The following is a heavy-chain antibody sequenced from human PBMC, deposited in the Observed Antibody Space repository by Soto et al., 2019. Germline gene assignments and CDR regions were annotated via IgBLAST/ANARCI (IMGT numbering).Heavy chain of an antibody. D-gene: IGHD6-6*01. V-gene: IGHV1-18*04. CDR1: GYTFTIYG. CDR2: ISAKNGKS. Sequence: ALVKVSCKASGYTFTIYGISWVRQAPGQGLEWMGWISAKNGKSNYAQKLQGGVTMNTDTSTSTAYMELRSLRSDDTAVYYCAREGIAARTGAAPSRRSFYYSGMDVWGQGTTVTVSS. CDR3: AREGIAARTGAAPSRRSFYYSGMDV. J-gene: IGHJ6*02.